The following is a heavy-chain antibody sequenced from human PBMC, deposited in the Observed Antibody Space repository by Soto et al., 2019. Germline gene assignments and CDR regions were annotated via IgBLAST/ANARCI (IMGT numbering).Heavy chain of an antibody. CDR2: IDTSGGST. CDR1: GFTFSSYA. J-gene: IGHJ4*02. D-gene: IGHD4-17*01. Sequence: EVQLLESGGGLVQPGGSLRLSCAASGFTFSSYAMSWVRQAPDKGLEWVSSIDTSGGSTYYAGSVRGRFTISRDNSENTLYLQMNSLRAEDTAVYYCAKRQTTVVQYYFDYWGQGTLVTVSS. CDR3: AKRQTTVVQYYFDY. V-gene: IGHV3-23*05.